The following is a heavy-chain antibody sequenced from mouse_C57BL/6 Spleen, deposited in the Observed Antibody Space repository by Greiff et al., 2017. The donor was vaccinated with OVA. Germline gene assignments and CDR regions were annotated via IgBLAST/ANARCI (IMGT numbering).Heavy chain of an antibody. J-gene: IGHJ4*01. CDR2: IYPGDGDT. D-gene: IGHD2-1*01. CDR3: ARSYGNYYAMDY. CDR1: GYAFSSYW. V-gene: IGHV1-80*01. Sequence: VQVVEPGAELVKPGASVKISCKASGYAFSSYWMNWVKQRPGKGLEWIGQIYPGDGDTTYNGKFKGKATLTADKSSSTAYMQLSSLTSEDSAVYFCARSYGNYYAMDYWGQGTSVTVSS.